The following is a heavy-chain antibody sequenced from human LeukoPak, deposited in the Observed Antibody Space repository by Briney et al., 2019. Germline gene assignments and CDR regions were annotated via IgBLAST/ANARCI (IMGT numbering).Heavy chain of an antibody. CDR2: VNPYNGGA. CDR1: GYTFTGNY. V-gene: IGHV1-2*02. Sequence: ASVKVSCKASGYTFTGNYIQWVRQAPGQGLEWMGWVNPYNGGAHYAQNFQGRVTMASDTSITTAYMELSRLTSDDTAVYYCARDALWGLFDYWGHGTLVTVSS. CDR3: ARDALWGLFDY. J-gene: IGHJ4*01. D-gene: IGHD3-16*01.